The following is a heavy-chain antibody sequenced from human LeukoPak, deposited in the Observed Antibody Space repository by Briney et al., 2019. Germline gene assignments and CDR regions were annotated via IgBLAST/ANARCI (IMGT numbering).Heavy chain of an antibody. CDR3: ARARQVEMATDNYPHFDY. Sequence: SETLSLTCAVYGGSFSGYYWSWIRQPPGKGLEWIGEINHSGSTNYNPSLKSRVTISVDTSKNQFSLKLSSVTAADTAAYYCARARQVEMATDNYPHFDYWGQGTLVTVSS. D-gene: IGHD5-24*01. V-gene: IGHV4-34*01. J-gene: IGHJ4*02. CDR1: GGSFSGYY. CDR2: INHSGST.